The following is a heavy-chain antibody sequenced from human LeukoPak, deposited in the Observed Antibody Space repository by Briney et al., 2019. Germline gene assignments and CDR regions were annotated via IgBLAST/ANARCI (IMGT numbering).Heavy chain of an antibody. CDR2: ISYDGSNK. D-gene: IGHD4-23*01. Sequence: GGSLRLSCAASGFTFSSYAMHWVRQAPGKGLEWVAVISYDGSNKYYADSLKGRITISRDNAKNSLYLQMNSLRAEDTAVYYCARDLLLTDNGGSSAHDFWGQGTLVTVSS. J-gene: IGHJ4*02. CDR1: GFTFSSYA. CDR3: ARDLLLTDNGGSSAHDF. V-gene: IGHV3-30*04.